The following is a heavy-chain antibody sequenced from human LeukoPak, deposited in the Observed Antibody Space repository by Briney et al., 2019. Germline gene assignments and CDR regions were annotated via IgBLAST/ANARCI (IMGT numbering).Heavy chain of an antibody. CDR1: GFSFSGSV. J-gene: IGHJ4*02. D-gene: IGHD2-21*01. Sequence: PGGSPRLSCAASGFSFSGSVMYWGRQAPGKGLEWVSYISSSGSTIYYADSVKGRFTISRDNAKNPLYVQMNSLRAEDTAVYYCGRVKYSPVVVAFDYWGQGTLVTVSS. V-gene: IGHV3-48*03. CDR2: ISSSGSTI. CDR3: GRVKYSPVVVAFDY.